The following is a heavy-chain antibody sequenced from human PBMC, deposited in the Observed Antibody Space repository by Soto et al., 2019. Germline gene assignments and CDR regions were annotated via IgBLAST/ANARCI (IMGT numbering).Heavy chain of an antibody. CDR3: ARVLGGYYGHYYYYGMDV. CDR1: GFTFSSYE. D-gene: IGHD3-9*01. V-gene: IGHV3-48*03. Sequence: EVQLVESGGGLVQPGGSLRLSCAASGFTFSSYEMNWVRQAPGKGLEWVSYISSSGSTIYYADSVKGRFTISRDNAKNSLYLQMNSLRAEDTAVYYCARVLGGYYGHYYYYGMDVWGQGTTVTVSS. CDR2: ISSSGSTI. J-gene: IGHJ6*02.